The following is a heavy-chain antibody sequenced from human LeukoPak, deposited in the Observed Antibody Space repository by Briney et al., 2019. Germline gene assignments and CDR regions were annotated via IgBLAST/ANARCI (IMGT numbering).Heavy chain of an antibody. J-gene: IGHJ5*02. Sequence: GESLQISCKGSGYSFTSYWISWVRQMPGKGLEWMGIIYPGDSDTRYSPSFQGQVTISADKSISTASLQWSSLKAADTAMYYCARLGRQQLVLRGYWCDLGRQGPRVSVS. D-gene: IGHD6-13*01. V-gene: IGHV5-51*01. CDR1: GYSFTSYW. CDR3: ARLGRQQLVLRGYWCDL. CDR2: IYPGDSDT.